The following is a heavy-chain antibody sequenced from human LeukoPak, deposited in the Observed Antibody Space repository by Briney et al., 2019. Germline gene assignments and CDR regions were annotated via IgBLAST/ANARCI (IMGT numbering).Heavy chain of an antibody. J-gene: IGHJ3*02. CDR2: ISSSSSTI. CDR3: ARAKEAYDYVWGSYRPDAFDI. D-gene: IGHD3-16*02. V-gene: IGHV3-48*01. CDR1: GFTFSSYS. Sequence: GGSLRLSCAASGFTFSSYSMNWVRQAPGKGLEWVSYISSSSSTIYYADSVKGRFTISRDNSKNTLYLQMNSLRAEDTAVYYCARAKEAYDYVWGSYRPDAFDIWGQGTMVTVSS.